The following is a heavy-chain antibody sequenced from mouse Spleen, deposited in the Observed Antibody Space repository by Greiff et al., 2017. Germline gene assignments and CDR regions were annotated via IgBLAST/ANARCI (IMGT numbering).Heavy chain of an antibody. Sequence: VQVVESGPGLVAPSQSLSITCTVSGFSLTNYAVHWVRQSPGKGLEWLGVIWSDGSTDYNAAFISRLSISKDNSKSQVFFKMNSLQADDTAIYYCARNSHYYGSSYRYFDVWGAGTTVTVSS. J-gene: IGHJ1*01. CDR2: IWSDGST. CDR3: ARNSHYYGSSYRYFDV. D-gene: IGHD1-1*01. CDR1: GFSLTNYA. V-gene: IGHV2-4-1*01.